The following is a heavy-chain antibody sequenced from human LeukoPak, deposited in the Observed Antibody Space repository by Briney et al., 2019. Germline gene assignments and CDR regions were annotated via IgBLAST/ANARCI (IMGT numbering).Heavy chain of an antibody. Sequence: ASVKVSCKASGYSFSSYGISWVRQAPGQGLEWMEWISAYNGNTNYAQKLQGRVTMTTDTSTSTAYMELRSLRSDDTAVYYCARGGWQQLALDYWGQGTLVTVSS. CDR3: ARGGWQQLALDY. D-gene: IGHD6-13*01. J-gene: IGHJ4*02. CDR2: ISAYNGNT. CDR1: GYSFSSYG. V-gene: IGHV1-18*01.